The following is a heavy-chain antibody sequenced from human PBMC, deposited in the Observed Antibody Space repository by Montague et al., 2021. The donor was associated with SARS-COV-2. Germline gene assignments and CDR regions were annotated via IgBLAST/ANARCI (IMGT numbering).Heavy chain of an antibody. D-gene: IGHD6-13*01. CDR1: GAWNCGAY. Sequence: SETLSLTCTRLGAWNCGAYWKSTRLHPSHGLEWYGDFCYRRRTNYNPSLKSRVTISVDTSKNQFSLKLSSVTAADTAVYYCARAGQQLARYYYYGMDVWGQGTTVTVSS. V-gene: IGHV4-59*01. CDR2: FCYRRRT. J-gene: IGHJ6*02. CDR3: ARAGQQLARYYYYGMDV.